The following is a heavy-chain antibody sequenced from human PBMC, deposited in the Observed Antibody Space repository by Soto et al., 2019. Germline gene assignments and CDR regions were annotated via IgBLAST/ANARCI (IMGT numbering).Heavy chain of an antibody. CDR1: GRSMISYY. Sequence: PSETLSLTCNVSGRSMISYYWSWIRQPAGKGLEWIGRIYTGGNTNYKPSLKSRNNMSVDTSKSQFSLSMTSVTAADRAVFYCAREGDDRHFFFDSWGQETLVTVPS. V-gene: IGHV4-4*07. J-gene: IGHJ4*02. D-gene: IGHD3-3*02. CDR3: AREGDDRHFFFDS. CDR2: IYTGGNT.